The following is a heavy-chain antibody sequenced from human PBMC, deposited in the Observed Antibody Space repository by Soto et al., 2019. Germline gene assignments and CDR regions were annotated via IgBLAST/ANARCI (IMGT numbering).Heavy chain of an antibody. D-gene: IGHD3-22*01. CDR2: INSVGTST. V-gene: IGHV3-74*01. Sequence: EVQLVESGGGLVQPGGSLRLSCAASGFTFSSYWMHWVRQAPGKGLVWVSRINSVGTSTSYADSVKGRFTISRDNAKNTLYLQMNSLRAEDTAVYYCSRGGEMKDYDSSGYLYWGQGTLVTVSS. CDR1: GFTFSSYW. J-gene: IGHJ4*02. CDR3: SRGGEMKDYDSSGYLY.